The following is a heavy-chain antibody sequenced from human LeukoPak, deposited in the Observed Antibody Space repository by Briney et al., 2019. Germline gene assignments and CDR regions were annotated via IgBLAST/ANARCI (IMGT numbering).Heavy chain of an antibody. J-gene: IGHJ4*02. V-gene: IGHV3-23*01. CDR3: ARGDGYNYRY. CDR1: GFTFNTYA. Sequence: PGGSLRLSCAASGFTFNTYAMNWVRQAPGKGLEWVSVISVSGYSTYYADSVKGRFTISRDNSKDTLHLQMHSLRAEDTAVYYCARGDGYNYRYWGQGTLVTVSS. D-gene: IGHD5-24*01. CDR2: ISVSGYST.